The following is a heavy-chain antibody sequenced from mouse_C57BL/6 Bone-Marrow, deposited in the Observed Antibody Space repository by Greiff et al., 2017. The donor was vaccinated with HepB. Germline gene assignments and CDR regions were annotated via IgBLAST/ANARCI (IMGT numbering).Heavy chain of an antibody. CDR3: ARIYGKGAMDY. Sequence: QVQLKQSGAELVKPGASVKLSCKASGYTFTSYWMHWVKQRPGQGLEWIGMIHPNSGSTNYNEKFKSKATLTVDKSSSTAYMQLSSLTSEDSAVYYCARIYGKGAMDYWGQGTSVTVSS. V-gene: IGHV1-64*01. CDR1: GYTFTSYW. J-gene: IGHJ4*01. CDR2: IHPNSGST. D-gene: IGHD2-1*01.